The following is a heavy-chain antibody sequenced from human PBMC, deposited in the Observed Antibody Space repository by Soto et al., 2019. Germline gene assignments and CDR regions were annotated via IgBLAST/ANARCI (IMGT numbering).Heavy chain of an antibody. CDR2: IYFSGST. CDR1: GASVKNSNYY. J-gene: IGHJ4*03. CDR3: VRVLSGSYIDY. Sequence: SETLSLTCSVSGASVKNSNYYWGWIRQPPGKGLEWIASIYFSGSTYYNPSLRGRGTISVDTSKNQFSLQLSAVTAADTAVYFCVRVLSGSYIDYRGQETLVTVSS. V-gene: IGHV4-39*01. D-gene: IGHD1-26*01.